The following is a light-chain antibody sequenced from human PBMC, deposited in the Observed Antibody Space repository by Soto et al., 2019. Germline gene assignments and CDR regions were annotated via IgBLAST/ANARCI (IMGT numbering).Light chain of an antibody. Sequence: EIVLNQSPATLSVSPGERATLSCRASQSVSNYLAWYQQKPGQPPRLLIYDTSNRATDIPARFSGSGSGTDFTLTISSLEPEDFAVYYCQQRSNWTLTFGGGTKVDIK. CDR1: QSVSNY. V-gene: IGKV3-11*01. CDR3: QQRSNWTLT. J-gene: IGKJ4*01. CDR2: DTS.